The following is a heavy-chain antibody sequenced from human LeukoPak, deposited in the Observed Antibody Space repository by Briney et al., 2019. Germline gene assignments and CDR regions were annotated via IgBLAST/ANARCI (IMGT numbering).Heavy chain of an antibody. D-gene: IGHD2-2*02. CDR1: GFTFSSNW. J-gene: IGHJ3*02. Sequence: PGGSLRLSRAASGFTFSSNWMSSVRPAPGKGLEWGANIKQEGRETYHLDSVKGRFTISRDNAKNSLYLQMNRLRAEDTAVYYCARESGGYCSSTSCYTLKVVAAFDIWGQGTMVTVSS. CDR2: IKQEGRET. V-gene: IGHV3-7*01. CDR3: ARESGGYCSSTSCYTLKVVAAFDI.